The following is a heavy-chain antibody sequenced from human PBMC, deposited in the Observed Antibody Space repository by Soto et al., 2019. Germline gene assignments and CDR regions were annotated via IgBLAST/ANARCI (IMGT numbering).Heavy chain of an antibody. D-gene: IGHD3-9*01. V-gene: IGHV1-69*02. CDR3: ARNANGAATGWPVGY. J-gene: IGHJ4*02. CDR2: IIPILGIA. CDR1: GGTFSSYT. Sequence: QVQLVQSGAEVKKPGSSVKVSCKASGGTFSSYTISWVRQAPGQGLEWMGRIIPILGIANYAQKFQGRVTITADKSTSTAYMELSSLRSEDTAVYYCARNANGAATGWPVGYWGQGTLVTVSS.